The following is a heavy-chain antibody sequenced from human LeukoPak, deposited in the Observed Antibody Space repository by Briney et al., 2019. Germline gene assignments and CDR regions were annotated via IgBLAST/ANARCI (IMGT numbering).Heavy chain of an antibody. J-gene: IGHJ5*02. CDR3: AIGSYYDFWSGYYFLDP. V-gene: IGHV4-34*01. CDR2: INHSGST. CDR1: GGSFSGYY. D-gene: IGHD3-3*01. Sequence: PSETLSPTCAVYGGSFSGYYWSWIRQPPGKGLEWIGEINHSGSTNYNPSLKSRVTISVDTSKNQFSLKLSSVTAADTAVYYCAIGSYYDFWSGYYFLDPWGQGTLVTVSS.